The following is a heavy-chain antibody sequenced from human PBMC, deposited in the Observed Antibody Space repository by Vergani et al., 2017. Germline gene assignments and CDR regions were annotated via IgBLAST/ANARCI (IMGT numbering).Heavy chain of an antibody. D-gene: IGHD1-14*01. CDR1: GGSLSGYY. CDR2: VEDSGYF. V-gene: IGHV4-59*01. Sequence: QVQLQESGPGLVRPSETLSLTCTVSGGSLSGYYWNWIRQTPGEGLEWIGYVEDSGYFNYNPSLKTRVSMSSDTSNNQFSLMLSSVTVADTAVYYCARSIVRRKPPDYFDNWGQGTLVTVSS. CDR3: ARSIVRRKPPDYFDN. J-gene: IGHJ4*02.